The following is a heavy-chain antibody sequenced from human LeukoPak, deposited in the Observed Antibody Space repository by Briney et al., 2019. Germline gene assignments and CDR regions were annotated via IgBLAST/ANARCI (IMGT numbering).Heavy chain of an antibody. CDR3: ARDVTMVRGVPLFDY. V-gene: IGHV1-69*13. CDR2: IIPIFGTA. J-gene: IGHJ4*02. Sequence: SVKVSCKASGGTFSSYAISWVRQAPGQGLEWMGGIIPIFGTANYAQKFQGRVTITADESTSTAYMELSSLRSEDTAVYYCARDVTMVRGVPLFDYWGQGTPVTVSS. D-gene: IGHD3-10*01. CDR1: GGTFSSYA.